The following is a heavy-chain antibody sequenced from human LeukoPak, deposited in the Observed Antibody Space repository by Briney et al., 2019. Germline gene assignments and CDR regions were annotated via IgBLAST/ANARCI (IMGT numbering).Heavy chain of an antibody. CDR1: GYTFTSYG. V-gene: IGHV1-18*01. CDR2: ISAYNGNT. Sequence: GASVKVSCKASGYTFTSYGISWVRQAPGQGLEWMGWISAYNGNTNYAQKLQGRVTMTTDTSTSTAYMELRGLRSDDTAVYYCARSGFGMYSSGWYDYWGQGTLVTVSS. D-gene: IGHD6-19*01. J-gene: IGHJ4*02. CDR3: ARSGFGMYSSGWYDY.